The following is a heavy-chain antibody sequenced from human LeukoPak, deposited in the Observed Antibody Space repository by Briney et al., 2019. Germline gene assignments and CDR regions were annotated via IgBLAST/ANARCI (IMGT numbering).Heavy chain of an antibody. CDR3: ATWDGYNYAY. J-gene: IGHJ4*02. D-gene: IGHD5-24*01. V-gene: IGHV4-39*07. CDR2: IYCSGTT. Sequence: ASETLSLTCTVSGGSISSSPYYWGWIRQPPGKGLEWIGSIYCSGTTHYNPSLESRVTISVDTSKNQFSLKLSSVTAADTAVYYCATWDGYNYAYWGQGTLVTVSS. CDR1: GGSISSSPYY.